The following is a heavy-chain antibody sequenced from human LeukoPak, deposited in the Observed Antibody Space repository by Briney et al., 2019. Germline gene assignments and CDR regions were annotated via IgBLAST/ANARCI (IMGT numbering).Heavy chain of an antibody. CDR1: GGSISRYY. D-gene: IGHD3-22*01. J-gene: IGHJ6*02. Sequence: SETLSLTCTVSGGSISRYYWSWIRQPPGKGLEWIGYIYWSTNYNPSLKSRVTISVDTSKNQFSLKLSSVTAADTAVYYCARHKGITMIVGDYYYYGMDVWGQGTTVTVSS. CDR3: ARHKGITMIVGDYYYYGMDV. V-gene: IGHV4-59*08. CDR2: IYWST.